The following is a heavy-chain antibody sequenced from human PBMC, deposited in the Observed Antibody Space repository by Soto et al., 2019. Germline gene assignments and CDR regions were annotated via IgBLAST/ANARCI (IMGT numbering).Heavy chain of an antibody. D-gene: IGHD3-9*01. CDR2: ISYDGSNK. V-gene: IGHV3-30-3*01. J-gene: IGHJ4*02. CDR1: GFTFSSYA. CDR3: ARDTTVYDILTGLLY. Sequence: GGSLRLSCAASGFTFSSYAMHWVRQAPGKGLEWVAVISYDGSNKYYADSVKGRFTISRDNSKNTLYLQMNSLRAEDTAVYYCARDTTVYDILTGLLYWGQGTLVTVSS.